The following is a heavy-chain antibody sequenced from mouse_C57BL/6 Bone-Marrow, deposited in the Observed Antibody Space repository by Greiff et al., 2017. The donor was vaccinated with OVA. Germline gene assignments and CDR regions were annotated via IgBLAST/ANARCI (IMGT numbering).Heavy chain of an antibody. Sequence: VKLVESDAELVKPGASVKISCKASGYTFTDHTIHWMKQRPEQGLEWIGYIYPRDGSTKYNEKFKGKATLTADKSSSTAYMQLISLTSEDSAVYFCARSYGNWDFDYWGQGTTLTVSS. CDR3: ARSYGNWDFDY. V-gene: IGHV1-78*01. J-gene: IGHJ2*01. CDR1: GYTFTDHT. D-gene: IGHD2-1*01. CDR2: IYPRDGST.